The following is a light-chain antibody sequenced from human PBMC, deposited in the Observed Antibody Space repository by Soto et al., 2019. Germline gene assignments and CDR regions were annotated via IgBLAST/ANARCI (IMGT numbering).Light chain of an antibody. V-gene: IGKV1-5*01. J-gene: IGKJ1*01. CDR2: DAS. CDR3: QHYNRQCT. Sequence: IQIALAPSTLSASVGERVTITCRASQSISSWLAWYQQKPGKAPKLLIYDASSLESGVLSRFSGSGSGTEFTLTSSILPADDFATYCCQHYNRQCTFRQGTKVDIK. CDR1: QSISSW.